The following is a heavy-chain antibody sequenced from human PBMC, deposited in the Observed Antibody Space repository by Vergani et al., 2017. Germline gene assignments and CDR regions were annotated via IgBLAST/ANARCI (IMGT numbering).Heavy chain of an antibody. D-gene: IGHD3-22*01. J-gene: IGHJ3*02. CDR1: GFTFSDYY. Sequence: QVQLVESGGGLVKPGGSLRLSCAASGFTFSDYYMSWIRQAPGKGLEWVSYISSSGSTIYYADSVKGRFTISRDNAKNSLYLQMNSLRAGATAVYYCARDANDSSGYVIWDAFDIWGQGTMATVSS. CDR2: ISSSGSTI. V-gene: IGHV3-11*01. CDR3: ARDANDSSGYVIWDAFDI.